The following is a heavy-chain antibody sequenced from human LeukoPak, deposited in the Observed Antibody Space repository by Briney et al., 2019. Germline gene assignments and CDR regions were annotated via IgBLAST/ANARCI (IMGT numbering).Heavy chain of an antibody. CDR1: GFTFSSYS. Sequence: GGAPRLSCAASGFTFSSYSMNWGRQAPGKGLEWVSVIYSGGSTYYADSVKGRFTISRDNSKNTLYLQMNSLRAEDTAVYYCARALYYFGYWGQGTLVTVSS. V-gene: IGHV3-66*01. J-gene: IGHJ4*02. CDR3: ARALYYFGY. CDR2: IYSGGST.